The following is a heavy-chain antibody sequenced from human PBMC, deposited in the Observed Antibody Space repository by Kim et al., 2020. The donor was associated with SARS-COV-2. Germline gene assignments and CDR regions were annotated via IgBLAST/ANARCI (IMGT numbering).Heavy chain of an antibody. V-gene: IGHV3-74*01. D-gene: IGHD6-13*01. Sequence: GGSLRLSCAASGFTFSSYWMHWVRQAPGKGLVWVSRINSDGSSTSYADSVKGRFTISRDNAKNTLYLQMNSLRAEDTAVYYCARGGQKGVQQLVPYYYYGMDVWGQGTTVTVSS. CDR1: GFTFSSYW. CDR3: ARGGQKGVQQLVPYYYYGMDV. CDR2: INSDGSST. J-gene: IGHJ6*02.